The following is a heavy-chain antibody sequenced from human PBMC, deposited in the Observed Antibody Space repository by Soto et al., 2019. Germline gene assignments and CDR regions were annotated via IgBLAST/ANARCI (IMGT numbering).Heavy chain of an antibody. CDR1: GGSISSSSYY. J-gene: IGHJ4*02. Sequence: SETLSLTCTVSGGSISSSSYYWGWIRQPPGKGLEWIGSIYYSGSTYYNPSLKSRVTISVDTSKNQFSLKLGSVTAADTAVYYCATQSIAASLFDYWGQGTLVTVSS. CDR3: ATQSIAASLFDY. CDR2: IYYSGST. V-gene: IGHV4-39*01. D-gene: IGHD6-6*01.